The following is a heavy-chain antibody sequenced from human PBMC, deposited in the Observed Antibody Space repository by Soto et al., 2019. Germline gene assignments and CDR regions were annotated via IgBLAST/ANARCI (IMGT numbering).Heavy chain of an antibody. V-gene: IGHV3-9*01. D-gene: IGHD6-25*01. CDR2: ISWGSGSI. Sequence: EVQLVDSGGGLVQPGRSLRLSCAASGFTFDDYAMHWVRQAPGKGLEWVSGISWGSGSIDYADSVKGRFTISRDNAKNSLYLQMNSLRAEDTALYYCAKDAAYYFDYWGQGTLVTVSS. J-gene: IGHJ4*02. CDR1: GFTFDDYA. CDR3: AKDAAYYFDY.